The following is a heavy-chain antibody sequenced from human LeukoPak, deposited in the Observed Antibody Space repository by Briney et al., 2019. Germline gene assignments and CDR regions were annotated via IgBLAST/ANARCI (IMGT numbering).Heavy chain of an antibody. CDR1: GFTFNNYA. CDR3: AELGITMIGGV. J-gene: IGHJ6*04. Sequence: SGGSLRLSCAASGFTFNNYAMNWVRQAPGKGLEWVSAINNSGGRTYYADSVKGRFTISRDNSKNTLYLRMNSLRAEDTAVYYCAELGITMIGGVWGKGTTVTISS. CDR2: INNSGGRT. D-gene: IGHD3-10*02. V-gene: IGHV3-23*01.